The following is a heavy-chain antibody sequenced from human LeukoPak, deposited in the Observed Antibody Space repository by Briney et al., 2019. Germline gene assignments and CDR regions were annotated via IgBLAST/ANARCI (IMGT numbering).Heavy chain of an antibody. J-gene: IGHJ6*02. D-gene: IGHD1-14*01. Sequence: ASVKVSCKASGYTFTSYDISWVRQATGQGLEWMGWMNPNSGNTGYAQKFQGRVTMTRNTSISTAYMELSSLRSEDTAVYYCARHPPLSGTLCYYYGMDVWGQGTTVTVSS. V-gene: IGHV1-8*01. CDR2: MNPNSGNT. CDR1: GYTFTSYD. CDR3: ARHPPLSGTLCYYYGMDV.